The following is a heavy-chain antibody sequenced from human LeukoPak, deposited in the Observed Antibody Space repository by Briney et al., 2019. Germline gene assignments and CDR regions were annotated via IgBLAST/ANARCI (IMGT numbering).Heavy chain of an antibody. V-gene: IGHV4-39*01. CDR3: ARHEWGLGYTGGWSLGSVDC. J-gene: IGHJ4*02. Sequence: SETLSLTCTVSGGSISSTRYYWGWIHQPPGKRLEWIASIYYDGTTYHNPSFRSRVAMSLDTSGRHFSLKVSSVTAADTAVYYCARHEWGLGYTGGWSLGSVDCWAQGTLVTVSS. CDR1: GGSISSTRYY. CDR2: IYYDGTT. D-gene: IGHD6-19*01.